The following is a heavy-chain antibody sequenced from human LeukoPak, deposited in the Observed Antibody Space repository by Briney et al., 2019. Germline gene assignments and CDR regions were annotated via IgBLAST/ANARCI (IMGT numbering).Heavy chain of an antibody. J-gene: IGHJ5*02. V-gene: IGHV4-39*07. Sequence: PSETLSLTCTVSGGSISSSSYYWGWIRQPPGKGLEWIGSIYYTGSTYYNPSLKSRVTILIDTSKNQFSLKLSSVAAADTAVYYCARVYCSGGSCYGPKRKNWFDPWGQGTLVTVSS. CDR2: IYYTGST. CDR1: GGSISSSSYY. CDR3: ARVYCSGGSCYGPKRKNWFDP. D-gene: IGHD2-15*01.